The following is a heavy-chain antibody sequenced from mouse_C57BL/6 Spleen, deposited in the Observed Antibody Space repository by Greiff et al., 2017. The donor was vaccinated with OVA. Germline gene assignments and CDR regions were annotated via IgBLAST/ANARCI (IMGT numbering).Heavy chain of an antibody. Sequence: VQLQQPGAELVKPGASVKLSCKASGYTFTSYWMQWVKQRPGQGLEWIGEIDPSDSYTNYNQKFKGKATLTVDTSSSTAYMQLSSLTSEDSAVYYCARILLDYFDYWGQGTTLTVSS. CDR2: IDPSDSYT. CDR1: GYTFTSYW. CDR3: ARILLDYFDY. V-gene: IGHV1-50*01. J-gene: IGHJ2*01. D-gene: IGHD1-1*01.